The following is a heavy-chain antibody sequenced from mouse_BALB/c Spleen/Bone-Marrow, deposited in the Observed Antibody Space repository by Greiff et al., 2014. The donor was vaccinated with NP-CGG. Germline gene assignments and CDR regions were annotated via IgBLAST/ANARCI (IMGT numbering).Heavy chain of an antibody. Sequence: QVQLQQPGAELVRPGASVKLSCEASGYTFTSYWINWVKQRPGQGLEWIGNIYPSDSYTNYNQKFKDKATLTVDKSSSTAYMQLSSPTSEDSAVYYCTRTYDYDEGGFDYWGQGTTLTVSS. CDR2: IYPSDSYT. CDR3: TRTYDYDEGGFDY. D-gene: IGHD2-4*01. J-gene: IGHJ2*01. V-gene: IGHV1-69*02. CDR1: GYTFTSYW.